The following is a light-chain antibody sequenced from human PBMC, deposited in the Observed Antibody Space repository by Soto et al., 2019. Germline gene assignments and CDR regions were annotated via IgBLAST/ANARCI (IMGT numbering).Light chain of an antibody. CDR1: SSNIGSNT. CDR2: SNN. J-gene: IGLJ2*01. V-gene: IGLV1-44*01. Sequence: HSVLTQPPSASGTPGQRVTISCSGSSSNIGSNTVYWYQQLPGTAPKLLIYSNNQRPSGVPDRFSGSKSGTSASLAISGLLSEDEADYYCAAWDDSPNGVVFGGGTKLTVL. CDR3: AAWDDSPNGVV.